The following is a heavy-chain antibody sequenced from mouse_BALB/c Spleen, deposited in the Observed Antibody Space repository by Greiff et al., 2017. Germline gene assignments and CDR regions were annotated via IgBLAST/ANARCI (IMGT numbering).Heavy chain of an antibody. CDR2: ISSGGSYT. D-gene: IGHD2-1*01. V-gene: IGHV5-6*02. Sequence: EVKLEESGGDLVKPGGSLKLSCAASGFTFSSYGMSWVRQTPDKRLEWVATISSGGSYTYYPDSVKGRFTISRDNAKNTLYLQMSSLKSEDTAMYYCARQNGNYRYYFDYWGQGTTLTVSS. CDR1: GFTFSSYG. CDR3: ARQNGNYRYYFDY. J-gene: IGHJ2*01.